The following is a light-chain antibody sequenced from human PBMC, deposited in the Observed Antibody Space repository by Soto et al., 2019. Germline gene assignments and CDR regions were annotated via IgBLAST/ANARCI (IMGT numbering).Light chain of an antibody. CDR3: SSYRSSDTLEV. CDR2: VVS. CDR1: SDDIGAYDY. J-gene: IGLJ1*01. Sequence: QSVLTQPSSVSASPGQSISISCTGTSDDIGAYDYVSWYQQHPGKAPKLILYVVSNRPSGVSTRFSGSKSGNTASLTISGVQADDEADYYCSSYRSSDTLEVFGTGTKVTVL. V-gene: IGLV2-14*01.